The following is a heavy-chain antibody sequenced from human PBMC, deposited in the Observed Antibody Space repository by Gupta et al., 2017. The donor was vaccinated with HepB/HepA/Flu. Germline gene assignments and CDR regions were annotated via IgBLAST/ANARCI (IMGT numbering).Heavy chain of an antibody. D-gene: IGHD3-10*01. CDR2: ISYDGSNK. CDR1: GFTFSSYA. CDR3: AREGSSLWFGEPEAYYYYGMDV. Sequence: QVQLVESGGGVVQPGRSLRLSCAASGFTFSSYAMHWVRQAPGKGLEWVAVISYDGSNKYYADSVKGRFTISRDNSKNTLYLQMNSLRAEDTAVYYCAREGSSLWFGEPEAYYYYGMDVWGQGTTVTVSS. V-gene: IGHV3-30-3*01. J-gene: IGHJ6*02.